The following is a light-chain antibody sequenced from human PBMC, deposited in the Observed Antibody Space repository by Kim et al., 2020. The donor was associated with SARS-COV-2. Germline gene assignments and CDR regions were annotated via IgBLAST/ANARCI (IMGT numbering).Light chain of an antibody. J-gene: IGLJ3*02. CDR1: SSDIGGYNF. CDR3: SSYKNNRSWV. Sequence: QSALTQPASVSGSPGQSITISCNGTSSDIGGYNFVSWYRQEPGKAPKLMIYAVTKRPSGVSNRLSGSKSGTTASLTISGLQAEDEADYFCSSYKNNRSWVFGGGTQLTVL. CDR2: AVT. V-gene: IGLV2-14*01.